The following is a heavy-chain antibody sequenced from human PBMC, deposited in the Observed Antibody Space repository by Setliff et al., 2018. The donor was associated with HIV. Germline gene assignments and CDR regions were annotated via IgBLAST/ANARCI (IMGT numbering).Heavy chain of an antibody. CDR3: ARGCACTLAY. CDR2: INHSEST. J-gene: IGHJ4*02. V-gene: IGHV4-34*01. D-gene: IGHD2-8*01. Sequence: SETLSLTCTVYGGSFSNQYWTWIRQPPGKGLEWSGEINHSESTHYNPSLKSRVTISVDTSKNQFSLILSSVTAAGTAVYYCARGCACTLAYWGRGSLVTVSS. CDR1: GGSFSNQY.